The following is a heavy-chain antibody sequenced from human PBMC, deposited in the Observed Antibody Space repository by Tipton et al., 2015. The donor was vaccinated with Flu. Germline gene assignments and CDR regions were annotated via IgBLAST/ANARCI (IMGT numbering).Heavy chain of an antibody. CDR3: VRDLTGVRGFPDT. D-gene: IGHD3-10*01. CDR2: VHYSENT. J-gene: IGHJ5*02. Sequence: TLSLTCTVSGGSISNYYWSWIRQPPGKGLEWIGYVHYSENTSYNPSLKSRVTMSLDTSKNQFSLKLSSVTAADTAVYYCVRDLTGVRGFPDTWGQGILVTVSA. V-gene: IGHV4-59*12. CDR1: GGSISNYY.